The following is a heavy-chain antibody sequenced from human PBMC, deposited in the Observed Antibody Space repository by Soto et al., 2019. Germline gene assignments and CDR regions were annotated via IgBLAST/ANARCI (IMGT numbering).Heavy chain of an antibody. CDR1: GGSISSGDYY. V-gene: IGHV4-30-4*01. CDR3: ARGYLLGSGYPGWFDP. D-gene: IGHD3-22*01. J-gene: IGHJ5*02. CDR2: IYYSGST. Sequence: SETLSLTCTVSGGSISSGDYYWSWIRQPPGKGLEWIGYIYYSGSTYYNPSLKSRVTISVDTSKNQFSLKLSSVTAADTAVYYCARGYLLGSGYPGWFDPWGQGTLVTVS.